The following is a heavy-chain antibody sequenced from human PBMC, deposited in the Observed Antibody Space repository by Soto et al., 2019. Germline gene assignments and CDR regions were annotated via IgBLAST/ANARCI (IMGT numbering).Heavy chain of an antibody. CDR3: ARGGTQIDY. CDR1: GYTFTNFG. J-gene: IGHJ4*02. CDR2: ISAYNGNT. Sequence: QVQLVQSGAEVKKPGASVKVSCKTSGYTFTNFGISWVRQAPGQGLEWMGWISAYNGNTNYAQKFQGRVTMTTDTASSTAYMEVRSVRSDDKPGYYWARGGTQIDYWGQATLVTVSS. D-gene: IGHD3-16*01. V-gene: IGHV1-18*01.